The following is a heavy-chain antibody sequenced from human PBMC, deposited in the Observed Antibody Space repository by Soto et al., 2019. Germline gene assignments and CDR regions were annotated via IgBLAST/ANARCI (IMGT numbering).Heavy chain of an antibody. Sequence: PGGSLRLSCAASGFTFSSYSMNWVRQAPGKGLEWVSYISSSSTIYYADSVKGRFTISRDNAKNSLYLQMNSLRDEDTAVYYCASGRQWLVISAFDIWGQGTTVTVSS. CDR3: ASGRQWLVISAFDI. CDR2: ISSSSTI. CDR1: GFTFSSYS. J-gene: IGHJ3*02. D-gene: IGHD6-19*01. V-gene: IGHV3-48*02.